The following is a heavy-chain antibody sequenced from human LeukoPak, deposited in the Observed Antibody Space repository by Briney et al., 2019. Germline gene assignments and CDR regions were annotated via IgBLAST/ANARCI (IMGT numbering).Heavy chain of an antibody. V-gene: IGHV4-59*01. Sequence: PSETLSLTCTVSGGSISSYYWSWIRQPPGKGLEWIGYIYYSGSTNYNPSPKSRVTISVDTSKNQFSLKLSSATAADTAVYYCARDRGVVPAASIYYYYGMDVWGQGTTVTVSS. J-gene: IGHJ6*02. CDR1: GGSISSYY. D-gene: IGHD2-2*01. CDR2: IYYSGST. CDR3: ARDRGVVPAASIYYYYGMDV.